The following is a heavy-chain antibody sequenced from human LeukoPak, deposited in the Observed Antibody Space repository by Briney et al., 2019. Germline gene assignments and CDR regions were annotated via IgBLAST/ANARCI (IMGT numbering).Heavy chain of an antibody. D-gene: IGHD6-6*01. J-gene: IGHJ6*03. CDR1: GGSISSYY. Sequence: SETLCLTCTVSGGSISSYYWSWIRQPPGKGLEWIGYIYYSGSTNYNPSLKSRVTISVDTSKNQFSLKLSSVTAADTAVYYCARGGRRAARMWYYYYMDVWGKGTTVTVSS. V-gene: IGHV4-59*01. CDR3: ARGGRRAARMWYYYYMDV. CDR2: IYYSGST.